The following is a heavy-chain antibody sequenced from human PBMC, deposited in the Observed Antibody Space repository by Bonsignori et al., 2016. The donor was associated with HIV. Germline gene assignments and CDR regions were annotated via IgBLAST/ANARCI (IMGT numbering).Heavy chain of an antibody. V-gene: IGHV3-7*01. Sequence: EVQLVESGGGLVQPGGSLRLSCAASGFPFSVFWMNWVRLAPGKGLEWVANIRADGSERNYVDSVKGRFTISRDNDHKLLYLQLSNVRAEDTGIYYCAKGHYGLWGQGTMVTVSS. CDR1: GFPFSVFW. J-gene: IGHJ3*01. CDR3: AKGHYGL. D-gene: IGHD4-17*01. CDR2: IRADGSER.